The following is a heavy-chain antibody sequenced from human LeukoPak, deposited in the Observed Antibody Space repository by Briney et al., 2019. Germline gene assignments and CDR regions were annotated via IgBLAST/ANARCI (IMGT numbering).Heavy chain of an antibody. Sequence: GASVKVSCKASGYTFTGYYMHWVRQAPGQGLEWMGWINPNSGGTNYAQKFQGRVTMTRDTSISTAYMELSRLRSDDTAVYYCATAVSVPESVSLAPFDYWGQGTLVTVSS. J-gene: IGHJ4*02. CDR1: GYTFTGYY. V-gene: IGHV1-2*02. CDR3: ATAVSVPESVSLAPFDY. D-gene: IGHD3-10*01. CDR2: INPNSGGT.